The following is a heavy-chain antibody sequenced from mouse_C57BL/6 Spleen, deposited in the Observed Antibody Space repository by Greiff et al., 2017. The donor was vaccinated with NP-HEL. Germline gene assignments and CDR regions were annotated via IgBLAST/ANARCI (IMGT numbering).Heavy chain of an antibody. J-gene: IGHJ4*01. CDR3: AREDTTVNYYAMDY. V-gene: IGHV1-72*01. CDR1: GYTFTSYW. D-gene: IGHD1-1*01. Sequence: VQLQQPGAELVKPGASVKMSCKASGYTFTSYWITWVKQRPGRGLEWIGRIDPNSGGTKYNEKFKSKATLTVDKPSSTAYMQLSSLTSEDSAVYYCAREDTTVNYYAMDYWGQGTSVTVSS. CDR2: IDPNSGGT.